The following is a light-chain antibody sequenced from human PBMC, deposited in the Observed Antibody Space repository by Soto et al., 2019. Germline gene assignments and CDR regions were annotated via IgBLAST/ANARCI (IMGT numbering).Light chain of an antibody. Sequence: EIVLTQSPGTLSLSPGERATLSCRASQSVSSCYLAWYQQKPGQAPRLLIYGASSRATGIPDRFSGSGSGTDFTLTISRLEPEDFAVYYCQQYGSSQSFGQGTKVEIK. J-gene: IGKJ1*01. CDR1: QSVSSCY. V-gene: IGKV3-20*01. CDR2: GAS. CDR3: QQYGSSQS.